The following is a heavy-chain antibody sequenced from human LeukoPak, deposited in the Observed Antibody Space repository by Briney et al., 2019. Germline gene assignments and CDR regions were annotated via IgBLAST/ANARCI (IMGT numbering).Heavy chain of an antibody. D-gene: IGHD5-18*01. CDR3: ARGKSGYSYGDRFDY. CDR2: IYTSGST. V-gene: IGHV4-61*02. J-gene: IGHJ4*02. CDR1: GGSISSGSYY. Sequence: SETLSLTCTVSGGSISSGSYYWSWIRQPAGKGLEWIGRIYTSGSTNYNPSLKSRVTISVDTSKNQFSLKLSSVTAADTAVDYRARGKSGYSYGDRFDYWGQGTLVTVSS.